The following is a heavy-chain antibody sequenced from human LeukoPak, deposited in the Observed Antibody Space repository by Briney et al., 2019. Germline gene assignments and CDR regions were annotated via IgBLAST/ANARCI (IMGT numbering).Heavy chain of an antibody. V-gene: IGHV3-9*01. J-gene: IGHJ4*02. Sequence: PGRSLRLSCAGSGFTFDDYAMHWVRQPPGKGLEWVSCISWNSGSIDYAVSVKGRFTISRDNAKNSLFLQMNSLRPDDTAFYYCAKGTGRYWTFFDSWGQGTLVTVSS. CDR2: ISWNSGSI. CDR1: GFTFDDYA. CDR3: AKGTGRYWTFFDS. D-gene: IGHD1-26*01.